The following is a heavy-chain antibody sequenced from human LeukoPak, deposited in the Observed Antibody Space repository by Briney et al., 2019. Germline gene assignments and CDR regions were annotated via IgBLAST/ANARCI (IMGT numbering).Heavy chain of an antibody. V-gene: IGHV1-8*03. CDR2: MNPNSGNT. CDR3: ARARRGYSLYYYYMDV. J-gene: IGHJ6*03. CDR1: GYTFTSYD. D-gene: IGHD5-18*01. Sequence: ASVKVSCKASGYTFTSYDINWVRQATGQGLEWMGWMNPNSGNTGYAQKFQGRVTITRNTSISTAYMELSSLRSEDTAVYYCARARRGYSLYYYYMDVWGEGTTVTVSS.